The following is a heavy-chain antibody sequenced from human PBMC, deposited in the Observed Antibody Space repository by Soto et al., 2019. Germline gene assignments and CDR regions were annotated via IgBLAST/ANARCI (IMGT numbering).Heavy chain of an antibody. D-gene: IGHD6-13*01. Sequence: GGSLRLSCTASGFTFSSHAMTWVRQAPGKGLEWVSGLSDSGGSTYYADSVKGRFTISRDNSMNTLYLQMNTLRAEVTAVYYCAKVSSSWYSGFFDLWGQGTLVTVSS. CDR1: GFTFSSHA. V-gene: IGHV3-23*01. J-gene: IGHJ4*02. CDR2: LSDSGGST. CDR3: AKVSSSWYSGFFDL.